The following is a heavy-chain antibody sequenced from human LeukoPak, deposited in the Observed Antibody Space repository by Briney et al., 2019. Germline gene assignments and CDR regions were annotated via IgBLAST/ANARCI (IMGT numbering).Heavy chain of an antibody. CDR2: ISSRSSYI. CDR1: GFTFSSYS. Sequence: GGSLRLSCAASGFTFSSYSMNWARQAPGKGLEWVSSISSRSSYIYYADSVKGRFTISRDNAKNSLYLQMNSLRAEDTAVYYCARDTAVAGKNDYWGQGTLVTVSS. D-gene: IGHD6-19*01. J-gene: IGHJ4*02. CDR3: ARDTAVAGKNDY. V-gene: IGHV3-21*01.